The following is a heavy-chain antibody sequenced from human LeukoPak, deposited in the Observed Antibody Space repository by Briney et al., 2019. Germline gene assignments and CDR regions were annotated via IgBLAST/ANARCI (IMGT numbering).Heavy chain of an antibody. CDR1: GFTFSSYS. D-gene: IGHD3-22*01. CDR3: ANRPDYYDSSGYYYSDAFDI. Sequence: GSLRLSCAASGFTFSSYSMNWVRQAPGKGLEWVSSISSSSSYIYYADSVEGRFTISRDNAKNSLYLQMNSLRAEDTAVYYCANRPDYYDSSGYYYSDAFDIWGQGTMVTVSS. J-gene: IGHJ3*02. CDR2: ISSSSSYI. V-gene: IGHV3-21*01.